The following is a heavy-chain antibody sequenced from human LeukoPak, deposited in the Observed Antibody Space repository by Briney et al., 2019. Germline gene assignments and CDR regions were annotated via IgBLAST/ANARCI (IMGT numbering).Heavy chain of an antibody. CDR2: IRNKANGHTT. V-gene: IGHV3-72*01. CDR3: ARVPAPLVWYGPDY. J-gene: IGHJ4*02. CDR1: GFNFRDHQ. D-gene: IGHD6-13*01. Sequence: GGSLRLSCAASGFNFRDHQIDWVRQAPGKGLEWVARIRNKANGHTTEYAASVKGRFTISRDDSKDSLFLQMNSLKTEDTAVYYCARVPAPLVWYGPDYWGQGTLVTVSS.